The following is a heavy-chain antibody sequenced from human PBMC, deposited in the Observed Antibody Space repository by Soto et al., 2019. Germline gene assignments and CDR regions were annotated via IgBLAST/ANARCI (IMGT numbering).Heavy chain of an antibody. CDR2: IYYSGMT. CDR3: ARHGYYYDSTGYYYFL. Sequence: QLQLQESGPGLVKPSETLSVACTVSGGSITSTNHYWGWIRQPPGKGLEWIGDIYYSGMTRYNPSLKSRVTISVDTSRNQFSLRLSSVTATDTAIYYCARHGYYYDSTGYYYFLWGQGTLVTVSS. D-gene: IGHD3-22*01. CDR1: GGSITSTNHY. V-gene: IGHV4-39*01. J-gene: IGHJ4*02.